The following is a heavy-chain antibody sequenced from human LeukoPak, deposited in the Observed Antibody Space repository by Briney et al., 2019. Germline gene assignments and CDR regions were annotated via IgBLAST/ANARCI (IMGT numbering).Heavy chain of an antibody. Sequence: LAGGSLRLSCVAFGFTFRNYWMSWVRQAPGKGLEWVANIKQDEAEKYYVDSVKGRFTISRDNAKNSLYLQMNSLRAEDTAVYYCARDHYDRSYAFDIWGQGTMVTVSS. D-gene: IGHD3-22*01. V-gene: IGHV3-7*01. J-gene: IGHJ3*02. CDR3: ARDHYDRSYAFDI. CDR2: IKQDEAEK. CDR1: GFTFRNYW.